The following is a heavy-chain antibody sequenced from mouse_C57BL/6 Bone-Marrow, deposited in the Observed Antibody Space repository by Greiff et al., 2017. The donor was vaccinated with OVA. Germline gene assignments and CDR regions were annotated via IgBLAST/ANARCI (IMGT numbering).Heavy chain of an antibody. CDR2: IDPSDSYT. Sequence: VQLQQSGAELVMPGASVKLSCKASGYTFTSYWMHWVKQRPGQGLEWIGEIDPSDSYTNYNQKFKGKSTLTVYKSSSTAYMQLSSLTSEDSAVYYCARQLDYWGQGTTLTVSS. CDR3: ARQLDY. CDR1: GYTFTSYW. J-gene: IGHJ2*01. V-gene: IGHV1-69*01.